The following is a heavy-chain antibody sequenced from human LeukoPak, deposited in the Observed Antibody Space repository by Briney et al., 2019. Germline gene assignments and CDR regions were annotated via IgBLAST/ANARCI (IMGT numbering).Heavy chain of an antibody. CDR2: ITHDASHK. D-gene: IGHD3-10*01. CDR3: ATEDWFRFDF. J-gene: IGHJ4*02. CDR1: GFIFSSYW. V-gene: IGHV3-7*05. Sequence: GGSLRLSCAASGFIFSSYWMTWVRQAPGKGLELFATITHDASHKYYVRSVQSPFTLSRDNPEKSLFLQLSSLRADDTAVYYCATEDWFRFDFWGQGTLLIVSS.